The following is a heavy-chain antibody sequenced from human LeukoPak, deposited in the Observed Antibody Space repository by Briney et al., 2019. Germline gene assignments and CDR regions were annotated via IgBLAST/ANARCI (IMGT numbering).Heavy chain of an antibody. J-gene: IGHJ4*02. Sequence: GGSLRLSCAASGFTFSSYEMNWVRQAPGKGLEWISYISSSGTTIQYADSVKGRFTISRDNAKNSLYLQMNSLRAEDTAVYYCARRSSGFPYWGQGTLVTVSS. CDR1: GFTFSSYE. D-gene: IGHD3-22*01. V-gene: IGHV3-48*03. CDR2: ISSSGTTI. CDR3: ARRSSGFPY.